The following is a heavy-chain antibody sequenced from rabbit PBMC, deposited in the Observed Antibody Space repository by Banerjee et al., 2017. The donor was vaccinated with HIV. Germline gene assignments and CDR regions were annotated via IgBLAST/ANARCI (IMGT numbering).Heavy chain of an antibody. CDR2: ILDGSSGRT. V-gene: IGHV1S45*01. Sequence: QEQVVESGGGLVTLGGSLKLTCKASGIDFSRSFWISWVRQTPGKGLEWIACILDGSSGRTDYASWAKGRFTISKTSSTTVTLQMTSLTVADTATYFCARELYGDYGYFGMWGQGTLVTVS. D-gene: IGHD2-1*01. CDR1: GIDFSRSFW. CDR3: ARELYGDYGYFGM. J-gene: IGHJ3*01.